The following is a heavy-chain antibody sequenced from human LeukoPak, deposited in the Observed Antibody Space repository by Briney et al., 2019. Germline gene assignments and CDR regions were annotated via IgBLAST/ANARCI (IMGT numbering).Heavy chain of an antibody. D-gene: IGHD1-26*01. J-gene: IGHJ4*02. Sequence: PGGSLRLSCAASGFTFSSYAMSWVRQAPGKGLEWVSAISGSGGSTYYADSVKGRFTISRDNSKNTLYLQMNSLRAEDTAVYYCARRTYSGSYYGLDYWGQGTLVTVSS. CDR2: ISGSGGST. CDR1: GFTFSSYA. V-gene: IGHV3-23*01. CDR3: ARRTYSGSYYGLDY.